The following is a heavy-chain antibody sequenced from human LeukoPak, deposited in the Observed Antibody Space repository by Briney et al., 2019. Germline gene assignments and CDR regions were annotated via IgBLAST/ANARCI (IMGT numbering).Heavy chain of an antibody. CDR1: GYTFTIYG. D-gene: IGHD6-13*01. J-gene: IGHJ6*02. Sequence: ASVKVSFKASGYTFTIYGISWVRQAPGQGLEWMGWISAYNGNTNYAQKLQGRVTMTTDTSTSTAYMELRSLRSDDTAVYYCARQVWQQLVRDYYGMDVWGQGTTVTVSS. CDR2: ISAYNGNT. CDR3: ARQVWQQLVRDYYGMDV. V-gene: IGHV1-18*01.